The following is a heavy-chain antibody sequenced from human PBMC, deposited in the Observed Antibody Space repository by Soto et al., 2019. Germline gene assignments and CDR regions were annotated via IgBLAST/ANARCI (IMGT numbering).Heavy chain of an antibody. V-gene: IGHV4-39*01. D-gene: IGHD3-10*01. CDR2: ISYSGST. Sequence: QLQLQESGPGLVKPSETLSLTCTVSGGSISSSSFHWGWIRQPPGKGLEWIGTISYSGSTYYNVSLKSRVTISVDTSKNQLSLKLTSLTAADTAVYYCARHGPRGLYDAFDIWGQGTRVTVSS. J-gene: IGHJ3*02. CDR1: GGSISSSSFH. CDR3: ARHGPRGLYDAFDI.